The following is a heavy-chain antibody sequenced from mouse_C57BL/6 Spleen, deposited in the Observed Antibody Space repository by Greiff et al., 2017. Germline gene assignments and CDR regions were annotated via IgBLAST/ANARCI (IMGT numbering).Heavy chain of an antibody. V-gene: IGHV5-9-1*02. CDR2: ISSGGGYI. Sequence: EVQLVESGAGLVKPGGSLTLSCAASGFTFSSYAMSWVRQTPEKRLEWVAYISSGGGYIYYADTVKGRFTISRDDARNTLFLQMSSLVSEDTAMYYWTRDITTAYIDYWGQGTTLTVSS. J-gene: IGHJ2*01. D-gene: IGHD1-2*01. CDR3: TRDITTAYIDY. CDR1: GFTFSSYA.